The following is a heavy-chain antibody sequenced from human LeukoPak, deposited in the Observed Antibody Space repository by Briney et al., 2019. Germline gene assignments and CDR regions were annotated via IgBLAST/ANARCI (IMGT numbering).Heavy chain of an antibody. CDR3: ARDYYYGSGSYLYYFDY. CDR1: DYTFTSYG. Sequence: GASVKVSCKASDYTFTSYGISWVRQAPGQGLEWMGWISAYNGNTNYAQKLQGRVTMTTDTSTSTAYMELRSLRSDDTAVYYCARDYYYGSGSYLYYFDYWGQGTLVTVSS. D-gene: IGHD3-10*01. V-gene: IGHV1-18*01. CDR2: ISAYNGNT. J-gene: IGHJ4*02.